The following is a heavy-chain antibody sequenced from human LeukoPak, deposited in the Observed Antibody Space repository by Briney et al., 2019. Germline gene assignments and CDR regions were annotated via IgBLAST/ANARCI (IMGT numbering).Heavy chain of an antibody. V-gene: IGHV3-74*01. D-gene: IGHD5-12*01. CDR2: INSDGSSR. Sequence: GGSLRLSCAASGFTFSSYWMHWVRQAPGKGLVWISLINSDGSSRNYADSVKGRFTISRDNAKNTLYLQMNSLRVEDTAVYYCAREDYSGYDFYDYWGQGSLVTVSS. CDR1: GFTFSSYW. J-gene: IGHJ4*02. CDR3: AREDYSGYDFYDY.